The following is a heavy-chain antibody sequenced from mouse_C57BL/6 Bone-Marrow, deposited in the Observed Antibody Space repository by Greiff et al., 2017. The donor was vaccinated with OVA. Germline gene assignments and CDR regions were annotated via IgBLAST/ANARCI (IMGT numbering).Heavy chain of an antibody. CDR3: ARLGQIYYDYDGAFDY. Sequence: EVKVVESGAELVKPGASVKLSCTASGFNIKDYYMHWVKQRTEQGLEWIGRIDPEDGETKYAPKFQGKATITADTSSNTAYLQLSSLTSEDTAVYYCARLGQIYYDYDGAFDYWGQGTTLTVSS. CDR2: IDPEDGET. D-gene: IGHD2-4*01. CDR1: GFNIKDYY. V-gene: IGHV14-2*01. J-gene: IGHJ2*01.